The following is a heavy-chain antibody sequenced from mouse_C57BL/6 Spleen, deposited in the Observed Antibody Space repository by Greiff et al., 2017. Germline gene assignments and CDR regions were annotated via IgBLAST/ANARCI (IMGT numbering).Heavy chain of an antibody. Sequence: VQLQQSGPELVKPGASVKISCKASGYSFTGYYMNWVKQSPEKSLEWIGEINPSTGGTTYNQKFKAKATLTVDKSSSTAYMQLKSLTSEDSAVYYCARATVSRFDYWGQGTTLTVSS. V-gene: IGHV1-42*01. CDR3: ARATVSRFDY. CDR1: GYSFTGYY. D-gene: IGHD1-1*01. CDR2: INPSTGGT. J-gene: IGHJ2*01.